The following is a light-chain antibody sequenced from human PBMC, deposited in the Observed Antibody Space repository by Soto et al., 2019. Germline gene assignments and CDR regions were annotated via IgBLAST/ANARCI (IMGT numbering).Light chain of an antibody. CDR1: RSVLHSSNNQNY. CDR2: WAS. Sequence: DIVMTQSPDSLAVSLGERATINCKSSRSVLHSSNNQNYLAWYQQKPRQSPKLLIYWASTRESGVPDRFSGSGSGTDFTLTINDLHAEDVAVYYCQQYYSAPYTFGQGSQVEIK. V-gene: IGKV4-1*01. J-gene: IGKJ2*01. CDR3: QQYYSAPYT.